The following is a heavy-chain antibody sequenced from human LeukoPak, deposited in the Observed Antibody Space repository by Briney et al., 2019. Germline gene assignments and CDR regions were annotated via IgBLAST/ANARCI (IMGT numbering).Heavy chain of an antibody. Sequence: GGSLRLSCAASGFTFSSYAMSWVRQAPGKGLEWVPAISGSGGSTYYADSVKGRFTISRDNSKNTLYLQMNSLRAEDTAVYYCGKGVPYYDILTGYSNLDYWGQGTLVTVSS. CDR3: GKGVPYYDILTGYSNLDY. V-gene: IGHV3-23*01. D-gene: IGHD3-9*01. J-gene: IGHJ4*02. CDR2: ISGSGGST. CDR1: GFTFSSYA.